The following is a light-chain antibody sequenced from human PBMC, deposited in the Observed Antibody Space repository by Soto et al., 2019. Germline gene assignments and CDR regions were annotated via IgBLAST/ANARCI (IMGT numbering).Light chain of an antibody. Sequence: QSVLTQPPSASGTPGQRVTISCSGGSSTIGSNYVYWYQQVPGTAPKLLISRNDQRPSGVPDRFSGSKSGTSASLAISGLRSEDEGDYYCAAWDGSLGGPYVFGTGTKVTVL. CDR3: AAWDGSLGGPYV. CDR1: SSTIGSNY. J-gene: IGLJ1*01. CDR2: RND. V-gene: IGLV1-47*01.